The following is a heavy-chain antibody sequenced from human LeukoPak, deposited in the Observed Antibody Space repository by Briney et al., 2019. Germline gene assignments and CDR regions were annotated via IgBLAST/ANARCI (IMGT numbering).Heavy chain of an antibody. CDR1: GFTFRFYG. CDR2: VWYDSSKH. V-gene: IGHV3-33*01. CDR3: ARDADTSGHFSYFDY. Sequence: GRSLRLSCAGSGFTFRFYGMNWVRQAPGKGLEWVAGVWYDSSKHLYRDSAKGRFTISRDNSKNMMSLQMDSLRDDDTAVYYCARDADTSGHFSYFDYWGQGALVIVSS. D-gene: IGHD6-19*01. J-gene: IGHJ4*02.